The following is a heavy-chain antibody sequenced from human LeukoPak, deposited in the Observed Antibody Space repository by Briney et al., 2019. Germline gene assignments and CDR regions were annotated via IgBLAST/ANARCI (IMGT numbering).Heavy chain of an antibody. D-gene: IGHD2-2*01. V-gene: IGHV1-46*01. CDR3: ARGGSGYCSSTSCSSYYYYMDV. CDR2: INPSGGST. J-gene: IGHJ6*03. CDR1: GYTFTSYY. Sequence: ASVKLSCQASGYTFTSYYLYWVRQAPGQGLEWMGIINPSGGSTNYAQKFQGRVTMTRDTSITTAYMEMSRLRSDDTAVYYCARGGSGYCSSTSCSSYYYYMDVWGKGTTVTVSS.